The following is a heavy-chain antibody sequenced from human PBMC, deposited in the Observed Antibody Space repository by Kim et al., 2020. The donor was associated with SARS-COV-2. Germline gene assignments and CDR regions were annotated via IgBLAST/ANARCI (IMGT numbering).Heavy chain of an antibody. J-gene: IGHJ3*02. Sequence: GKGRFTISRDDSKNKAYLEMNGLKTEDTAVYYCTRIPATTLAFWDAFDIWGQGTMVTVSS. V-gene: IGHV3-73*01. D-gene: IGHD1-1*01. CDR3: TRIPATTLAFWDAFDI.